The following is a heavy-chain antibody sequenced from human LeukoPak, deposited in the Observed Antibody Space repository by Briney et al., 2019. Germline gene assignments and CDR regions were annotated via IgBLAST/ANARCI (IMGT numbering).Heavy chain of an antibody. Sequence: PSETLSLTCAVFGGSLSDHDWSWIRQPPGKGLEWIGEINHRGATNYNPSLKSRVTISVDTSKNQFSLKLSSVTAADTAVYYCARGQGLLWFGELLSQRYNRFDPWGQGTLVTVSS. CDR2: INHRGAT. J-gene: IGHJ5*02. D-gene: IGHD3-10*01. CDR3: ARGQGLLWFGELLSQRYNRFDP. V-gene: IGHV4-34*01. CDR1: GGSLSDHD.